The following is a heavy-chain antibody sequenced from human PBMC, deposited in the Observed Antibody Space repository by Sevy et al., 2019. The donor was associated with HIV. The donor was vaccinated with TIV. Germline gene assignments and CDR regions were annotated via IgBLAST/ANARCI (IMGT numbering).Heavy chain of an antibody. CDR1: GFTFSSYA. J-gene: IGHJ4*02. D-gene: IGHD3-22*01. CDR2: ISGSGGST. CDR3: AKDLPSVDYDSSGYYYAGSPDY. V-gene: IGHV3-23*01. Sequence: GGSLRLSCAASGFTFSSYAMSWVHQAPGKGLEWVSAISGSGGSTYYADSVKGRFTISRDNSKNTLYLQMNSLRAEDTAVYYCAKDLPSVDYDSSGYYYAGSPDYWGQGTLVTVSS.